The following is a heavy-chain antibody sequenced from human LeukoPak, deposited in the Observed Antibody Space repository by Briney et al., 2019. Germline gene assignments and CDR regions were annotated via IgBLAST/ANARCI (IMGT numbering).Heavy chain of an antibody. D-gene: IGHD6-19*01. V-gene: IGHV1-18*01. CDR3: ASMPSIAVAGTEGGDY. Sequence: GASVKVSCKASGYTFTSYGISWVRQAPGQGLEWMGWISAYNGNTNYAQKLQGRVTMTTDTSTSTAYMELSSLRSEDTAVYYCASMPSIAVAGTEGGDYWGQGTLVTVSS. J-gene: IGHJ4*02. CDR1: GYTFTSYG. CDR2: ISAYNGNT.